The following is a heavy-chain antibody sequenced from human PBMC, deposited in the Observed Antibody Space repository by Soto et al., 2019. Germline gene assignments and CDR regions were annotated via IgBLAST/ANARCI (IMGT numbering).Heavy chain of an antibody. V-gene: IGHV3-21*01. CDR1: GFTFRSFT. J-gene: IGHJ5*02. CDR2: ISSNSAYI. Sequence: PGGSLRLSCAASGFTFRSFTMNWVRQAPGKGLEWVSTISSNSAYIYYTDALRGRFTISRDSAKNSLHLQMNSLRAEDTAVYYCTRDASRDSSARGWFDPWGQGPLGTFSS. CDR3: TRDASRDSSARGWFDP. D-gene: IGHD6-13*01.